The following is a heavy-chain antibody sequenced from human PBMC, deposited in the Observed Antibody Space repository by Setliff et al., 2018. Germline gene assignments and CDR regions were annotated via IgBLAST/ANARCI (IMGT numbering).Heavy chain of an antibody. CDR3: ARIRKGYTGYEGFDY. Sequence: SGPTLVNPTQTLTLTCTFSGFSLSTSGMYVSWIRQPPGKALEWLGSIDWYDGKLYSTSLKTRLTISKDTSKNQVVLTMTNMDPVDTATYYCARIRKGYTGYEGFDYWGQGTLVTVS. V-gene: IGHV2-70*17. CDR2: IDWYDGK. CDR1: GFSLSTSGMY. D-gene: IGHD5-12*01. J-gene: IGHJ4*02.